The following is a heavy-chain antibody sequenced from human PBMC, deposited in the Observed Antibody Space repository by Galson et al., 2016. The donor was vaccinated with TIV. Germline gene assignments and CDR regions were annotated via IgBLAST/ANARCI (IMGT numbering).Heavy chain of an antibody. D-gene: IGHD6-19*01. CDR2: INPSGGST. CDR1: GYTFTSYY. Sequence: SVKVSCKASGYTFTSYYMHWVRQAPGQGLERMGIINPSGGSTSYAQKFQGRVTMTRDTSTGTVYMELSSLRSEDTAVYYCARVLEVAGTDYWGQGTLVTVSS. CDR3: ARVLEVAGTDY. V-gene: IGHV1-46*01. J-gene: IGHJ4*02.